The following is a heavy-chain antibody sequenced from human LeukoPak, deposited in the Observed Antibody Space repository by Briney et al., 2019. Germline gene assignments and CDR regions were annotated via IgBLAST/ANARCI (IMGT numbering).Heavy chain of an antibody. CDR3: AKDQKSIAATGYDY. CDR1: GFTFGNYA. D-gene: IGHD6-13*01. V-gene: IGHV3-23*01. CDR2: ISGSGGST. J-gene: IGHJ4*02. Sequence: GGSLRLSCAASGFTFGNYAMSWVRQGPGKGLEWVSTISGSGGSTYYADSVKGRFTISRDNSKNTLFLQMNSLRADDTAVYFCAKDQKSIAATGYDYWGQGTLVTVS.